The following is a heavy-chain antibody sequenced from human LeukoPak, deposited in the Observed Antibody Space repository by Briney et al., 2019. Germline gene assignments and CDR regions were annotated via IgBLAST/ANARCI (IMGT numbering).Heavy chain of an antibody. CDR1: GYTFTSYD. CDR3: ARVPGRYYGSGPFDP. J-gene: IGHJ5*02. V-gene: IGHV1-8*03. Sequence: ASVKVSCKASGYTFTSYDINWVRQATGQELEWMGWMNPNSGNTGYAQKFQGRVTITRNTSISTAYMELSSLRSEDTAVYYCARVPGRYYGSGPFDPWGQGTLVTVSS. CDR2: MNPNSGNT. D-gene: IGHD3-10*01.